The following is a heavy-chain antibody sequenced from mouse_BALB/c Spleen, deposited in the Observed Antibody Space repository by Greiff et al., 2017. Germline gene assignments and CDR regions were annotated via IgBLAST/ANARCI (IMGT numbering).Heavy chain of an antibody. CDR2: IDPETGGT. CDR1: GYTFTDYE. V-gene: IGHV1-15*01. Sequence: QVQLQQSGAELVRPGASVTLSCKASGYTFTDYEMHWVKQTPVHGLEWIGAIDPETGGTAYNQKFKGKATLTADKSSSTAYMELRSLTSEDSAVYYCARYPNYYGSSFDYWGQGTTLTVSS. D-gene: IGHD1-1*01. CDR3: ARYPNYYGSSFDY. J-gene: IGHJ2*01.